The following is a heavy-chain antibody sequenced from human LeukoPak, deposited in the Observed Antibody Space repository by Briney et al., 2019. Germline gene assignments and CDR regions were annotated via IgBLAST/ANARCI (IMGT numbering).Heavy chain of an antibody. V-gene: IGHV4-34*01. CDR2: INHSGST. D-gene: IGHD3-22*01. Sequence: PSETLSLTCAVYGGSFSGYYWSWIRQPPGKGLEWIGEINHSGSTNYNPSLKSRVTISVDTSKNQFSLKLSSVTAADTAVYYCASQVANFYDSSGYYSNHFDYRGQGTLVTVSS. CDR1: GGSFSGYY. J-gene: IGHJ4*02. CDR3: ASQVANFYDSSGYYSNHFDY.